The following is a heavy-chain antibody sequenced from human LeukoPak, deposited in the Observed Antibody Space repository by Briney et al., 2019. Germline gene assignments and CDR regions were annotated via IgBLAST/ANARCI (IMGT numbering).Heavy chain of an antibody. Sequence: ASVKVSCKASGYNFIGYNMNWVRQAPGQGLEWMGWVNPNSGATKYAQKFQGRVSMTRDTSISTAYMELSRLRSDDTAVYYCVKDLGRYRNNCFDYWGQGTLVTVSS. D-gene: IGHD1-26*01. CDR3: VKDLGRYRNNCFDY. CDR2: VNPNSGAT. V-gene: IGHV1-2*02. CDR1: GYNFIGYN. J-gene: IGHJ4*02.